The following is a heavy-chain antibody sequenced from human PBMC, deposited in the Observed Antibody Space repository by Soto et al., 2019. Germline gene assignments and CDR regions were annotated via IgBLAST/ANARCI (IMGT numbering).Heavy chain of an antibody. CDR2: ILNDGSNR. J-gene: IGHJ6*02. D-gene: IGHD3-10*01. CDR1: GFTFSNYG. Sequence: QVQLVESGGGVVQPGRSLRLSCAASGFTFSNYGMHWFRQAPGKVLEWVEVILNDGSNRYHADSVKDRFTISRDNSKNTLYLQMNSLRAEDTAVYYCARDDEYSGNGMDVWGQGTTVPVS. CDR3: ARDDEYSGNGMDV. V-gene: IGHV3-33*01.